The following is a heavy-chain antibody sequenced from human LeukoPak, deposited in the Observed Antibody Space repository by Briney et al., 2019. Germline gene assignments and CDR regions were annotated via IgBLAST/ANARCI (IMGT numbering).Heavy chain of an antibody. CDR1: GFTVSSNY. D-gene: IGHD3-22*01. V-gene: IGHV3-66*01. J-gene: IGHJ3*02. Sequence: PGGSLRLSCAASGFTVSSNYMSWVRQAPGKGPEWVSAFYPGGATYYADSVQGRFTISKDNSKNTLYLQMNSLRAEDTAVYYCVRECGGGYYRCAFDIWGQGTMVSVSS. CDR3: VRECGGGYYRCAFDI. CDR2: FYPGGAT.